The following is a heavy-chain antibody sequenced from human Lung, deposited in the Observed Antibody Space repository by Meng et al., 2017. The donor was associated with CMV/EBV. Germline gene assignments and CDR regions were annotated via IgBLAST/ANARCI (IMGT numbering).Heavy chain of an antibody. CDR3: ATTIIDNWNDEDRFDS. Sequence: GFRFSDYYLSWIRQAPGKGPEWISHISNSGNTISYGDSVKGRFTISRDNAKNSLFLHMISLRVEDTAVYYCATTIIDNWNDEDRFDSWGQGTLVTVSS. CDR2: ISNSGNTI. D-gene: IGHD1-20*01. V-gene: IGHV3-11*01. J-gene: IGHJ4*02. CDR1: GFRFSDYY.